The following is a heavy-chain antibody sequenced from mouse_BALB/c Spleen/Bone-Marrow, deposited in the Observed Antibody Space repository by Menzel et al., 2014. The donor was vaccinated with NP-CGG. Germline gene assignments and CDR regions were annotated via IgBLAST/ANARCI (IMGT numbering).Heavy chain of an antibody. Sequence: EVHLVESGAELVKPGASVKLSCTTSGFNIKDTYIHWVKRRPEQGLDWIGRIDPADDTTIYDPKFQDKATITTDTSSSMAYLQLSSLTSEDAAVYFCSRGTRYYFDYWGQGTTLTVSS. D-gene: IGHD1-1*01. CDR3: SRGTRYYFDY. J-gene: IGHJ2*01. CDR1: GFNIKDTY. CDR2: IDPADDTT. V-gene: IGHV14-3*02.